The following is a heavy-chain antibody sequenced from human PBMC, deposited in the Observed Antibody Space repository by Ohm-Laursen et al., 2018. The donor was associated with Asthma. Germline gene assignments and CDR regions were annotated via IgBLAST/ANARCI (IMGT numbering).Heavy chain of an antibody. V-gene: IGHV3-21*01. CDR2: ISTASTFI. CDR1: GYTFSRDS. Sequence: SLRLSCAASGYTFSRDSIHWVRQVPGKGLEWVASISTASTFIYYADSVRGRFTTSRDNAKNSVYLQMNSLRAEDTALYYCARIGPEWELPGREYSLHHWGQGTQVPVSS. CDR3: ARIGPEWELPGREYSLHH. D-gene: IGHD1-26*01. J-gene: IGHJ1*01.